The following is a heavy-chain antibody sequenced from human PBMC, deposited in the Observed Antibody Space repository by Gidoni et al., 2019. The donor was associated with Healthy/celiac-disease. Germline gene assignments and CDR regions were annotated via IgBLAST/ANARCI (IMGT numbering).Heavy chain of an antibody. CDR2: ISSSSSYI. D-gene: IGHD5-12*01. CDR1: GFTFSSYS. J-gene: IGHJ4*02. V-gene: IGHV3-21*01. CDR3: ARDQGDGYKKYFDY. Sequence: EVQLVESGGGLVKPGGSLRLSCAASGFTFSSYSMNWVRQAPGKGLEWVSSISSSSSYIYYADSVKGRFTISRDNAKNSLYLQMNSLRAEDTAVYYCARDQGDGYKKYFDYWGQGTLVTVSS.